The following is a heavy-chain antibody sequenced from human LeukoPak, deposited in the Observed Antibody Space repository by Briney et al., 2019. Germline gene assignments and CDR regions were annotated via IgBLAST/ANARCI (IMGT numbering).Heavy chain of an antibody. CDR1: GYSFTGYY. Sequence: ASVKVSCKASGYSFTGYYMHWVRQAPGQGLEWMGWICPNSGGTHYAQKFQGRVTMTTDTTIGTAYMELSRLTSDDTAVYYCASALNSRSSSCWGQGTRVTVSS. J-gene: IGHJ4*01. V-gene: IGHV1-2*02. CDR2: ICPNSGGT. D-gene: IGHD6-13*01. CDR3: ASALNSRSSSC.